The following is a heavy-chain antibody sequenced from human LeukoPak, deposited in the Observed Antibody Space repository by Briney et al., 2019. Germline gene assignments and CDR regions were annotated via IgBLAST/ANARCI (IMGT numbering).Heavy chain of an antibody. CDR1: GFTFSSYA. D-gene: IGHD2-21*02. CDR3: AREGWSYCGGDCSGEGYFDY. J-gene: IGHJ4*02. CDR2: ISYDGSNK. V-gene: IGHV3-30-3*01. Sequence: GGSLRLSCAASGFTFSSYAMHWVRQAPGKGLGWVAVISYDGSNKYYADSVKGRFTISRDNSKNTLYLQMNSLRAEDTAVYYCAREGWSYCGGDCSGEGYFDYWGQGTLVTVSS.